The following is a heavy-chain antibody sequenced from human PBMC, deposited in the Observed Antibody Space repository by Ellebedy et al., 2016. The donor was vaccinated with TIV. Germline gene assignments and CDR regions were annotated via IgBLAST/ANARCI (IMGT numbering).Heavy chain of an antibody. Sequence: GGSLRLSCKASGYNFATYWIGWLRQTPGKGLEWMGIIFPLDSDTRYSPSFQGQVTISADKSISTAYLQWSSLKASDTAMYYCARTYSARGWFDPWGQGTLVTVSS. J-gene: IGHJ5*02. CDR1: GYNFATYW. V-gene: IGHV5-51*01. D-gene: IGHD6-13*01. CDR2: IFPLDSDT. CDR3: ARTYSARGWFDP.